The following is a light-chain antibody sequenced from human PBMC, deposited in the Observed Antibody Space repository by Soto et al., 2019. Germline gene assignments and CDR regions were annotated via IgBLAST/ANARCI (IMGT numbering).Light chain of an antibody. J-gene: IGKJ1*01. CDR1: HVVIANI. Sequence: EMVLMPSPGTLSLSPGERATLSCRASHVVIANILARYKQNPGQAPTLLIHRASSRATGIPDRFSGSEAGTDFTLTISRLEPEDFAVYYCQQYGSSRCTFGQGTEVEIK. CDR2: RAS. V-gene: IGKV3-20*01. CDR3: QQYGSSRCT.